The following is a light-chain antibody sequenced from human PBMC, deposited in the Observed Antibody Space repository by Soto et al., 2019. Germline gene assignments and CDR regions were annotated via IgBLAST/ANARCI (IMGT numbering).Light chain of an antibody. J-gene: IGKJ5*01. V-gene: IGKV3-11*01. CDR3: QQRSQWPPMT. CDR1: QSVSSY. CDR2: DAS. Sequence: ENLLTQSPGTLSLSPGEGATLSCRASQSVSSYLVWYQVKPGQAPRLLIYDASSRATGVPARFSGSGSGTDFSLTISSLEPEDVAVYYCQQRSQWPPMTFGQGTRLEI.